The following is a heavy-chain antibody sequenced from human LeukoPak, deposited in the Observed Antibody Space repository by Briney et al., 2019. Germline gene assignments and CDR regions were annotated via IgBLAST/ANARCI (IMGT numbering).Heavy chain of an antibody. D-gene: IGHD3-10*01. J-gene: IGHJ4*02. CDR3: AKDGYPGYYGSGSYSYYFDY. Sequence: GGSLRLSCAASGFTFSSYGMHWVRQAPGKGLEWVAFIRYDGSNKYYADSVKGRFTISRDNSKNTLYLQMNILRAEDTAVYYCAKDGYPGYYGSGSYSYYFDYWGQGTLVTVSS. CDR2: IRYDGSNK. CDR1: GFTFSSYG. V-gene: IGHV3-30*02.